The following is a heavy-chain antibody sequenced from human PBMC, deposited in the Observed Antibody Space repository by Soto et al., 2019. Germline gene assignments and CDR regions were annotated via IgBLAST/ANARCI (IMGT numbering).Heavy chain of an antibody. D-gene: IGHD3-16*02. J-gene: IGHJ3*02. CDR1: GFTFSSYA. CDR3: AKGGDYIWGSYRPDAFDI. V-gene: IGHV3-23*01. Sequence: GGSLRLSCAASGFTFSSYAMSWVRQAPGKGLEWVSAISGSGGSTYYADSVKGRFTISRDNSKNTLYLQMNSLRAEDTAVYYCAKGGDYIWGSYRPDAFDIWGQGTMVTVSS. CDR2: ISGSGGST.